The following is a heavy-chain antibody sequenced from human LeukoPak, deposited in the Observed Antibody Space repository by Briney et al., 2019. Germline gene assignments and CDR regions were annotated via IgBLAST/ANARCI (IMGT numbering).Heavy chain of an antibody. CDR1: GGSISSSSYY. J-gene: IGHJ5*02. Sequence: SETLSLTCTVSGGSISSSSYYWSWIRQPAGKGLEWIGRIYTSGSTNYNPSLKSRVTMSVDTSKNQFSLKLSSVTAADTAVYYCAREYGGYGSGSYYNGHNWFDPWGQGTLVTVSS. CDR2: IYTSGST. D-gene: IGHD3-10*01. V-gene: IGHV4-61*02. CDR3: AREYGGYGSGSYYNGHNWFDP.